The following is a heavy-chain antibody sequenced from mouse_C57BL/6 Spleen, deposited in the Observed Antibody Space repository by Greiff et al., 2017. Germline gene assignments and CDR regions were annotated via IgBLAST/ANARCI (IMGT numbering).Heavy chain of an antibody. J-gene: IGHJ1*03. CDR2: ISNGGGSP. Sequence: DVKLVESGGGLVQPGGSLKLSCAASGFTFSDYYMYWVRQTPEKRLEWVAYISNGGGSPYYPDTVKGRFTISRDNAKNTLYLQMSRLKSEDTAMYYCSRHHYGSSYWYFDVWGTGTTVTVSA. CDR1: GFTFSDYY. D-gene: IGHD1-1*01. V-gene: IGHV5-12*01. CDR3: SRHHYGSSYWYFDV.